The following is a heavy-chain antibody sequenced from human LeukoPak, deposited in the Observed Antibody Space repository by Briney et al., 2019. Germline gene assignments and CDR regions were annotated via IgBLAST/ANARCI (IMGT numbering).Heavy chain of an antibody. Sequence: GGSLRLSCVASGFTFSSYAMSWVRQAPGKGLEWVSAISSSSSTIYYADSVKGRFTISRDNAKNSLYLQMNSLRAEDTAVYYCARGAYYYEDWGQGTLVTVSS. V-gene: IGHV3-48*01. CDR3: ARGAYYYED. J-gene: IGHJ4*02. CDR2: ISSSSSTI. D-gene: IGHD3-22*01. CDR1: GFTFSSYA.